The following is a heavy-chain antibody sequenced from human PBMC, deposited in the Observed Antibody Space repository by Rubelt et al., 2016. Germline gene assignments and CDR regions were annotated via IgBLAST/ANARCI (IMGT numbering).Heavy chain of an antibody. D-gene: IGHD6-6*01. CDR3: ARDTQLVLDY. J-gene: IGHJ4*02. CDR1: GYSISSGYY. Sequence: AKPSETLSLTCTVSGYSISSGYYWGWIRQPPGKGLEWIGSIYHSGSTYYNPSLKSRVTISVDTSKNQFSLKLSSVTAADTAVYYCARDTQLVLDYWGQGTLVTFSS. CDR2: IYHSGST. V-gene: IGHV4-38-2*02.